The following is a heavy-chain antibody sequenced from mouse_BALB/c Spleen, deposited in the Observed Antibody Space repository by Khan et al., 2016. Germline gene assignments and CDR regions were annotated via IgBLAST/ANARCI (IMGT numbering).Heavy chain of an antibody. Sequence: QVQLKQSGAELVRPGTSVKVSCKASGYAFTNYLIEWIKQRPGQGLEWIGVINPGSGGTNYNEKFKDMATLTADKSSSTAYMQLSSLTSDDSAVYFCASSYYGYGFAYWGQGTLVTVSA. J-gene: IGHJ3*01. CDR1: GYAFTNYL. CDR2: INPGSGGT. CDR3: ASSYYGYGFAY. D-gene: IGHD1-2*01. V-gene: IGHV1-54*01.